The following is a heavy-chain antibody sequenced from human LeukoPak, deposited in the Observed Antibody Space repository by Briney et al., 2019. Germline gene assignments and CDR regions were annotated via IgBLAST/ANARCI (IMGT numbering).Heavy chain of an antibody. CDR1: GFTFSSYA. J-gene: IGHJ6*03. D-gene: IGHD3-10*01. V-gene: IGHV3-23*01. CDR2: ISGSGGST. CDR3: ANQGDYYGSGSRTYSYYYMDV. Sequence: PGGSLRLSCAASGFTFSSYAMSWVRQAPGKGLEWVSAISGSGGSTYYADSVKGRFTISRDNSKNTLYLQMNSLRAEDTAVYYCANQGDYYGSGSRTYSYYYMDVWGKGTSVTVSS.